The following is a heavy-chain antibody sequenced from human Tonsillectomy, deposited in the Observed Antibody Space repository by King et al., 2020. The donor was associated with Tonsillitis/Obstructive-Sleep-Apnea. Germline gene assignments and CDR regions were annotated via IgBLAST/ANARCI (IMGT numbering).Heavy chain of an antibody. CDR3: ASQVAVAGTNYYGMDV. D-gene: IGHD6-19*01. V-gene: IGHV1-69*01. CDR2: IIQRFGTA. Sequence: GGGGGGRGGSVEVAGEGSGGTFGSYAISWVRQAPGEGREGRVGIIQRFGTANYAQKLQGSVTITAEESTSTAYMELGSLRSEDTAVYYCASQVAVAGTNYYGMDVWGKGTTVTVSS. CDR1: GGTFGSYA. J-gene: IGHJ6*04.